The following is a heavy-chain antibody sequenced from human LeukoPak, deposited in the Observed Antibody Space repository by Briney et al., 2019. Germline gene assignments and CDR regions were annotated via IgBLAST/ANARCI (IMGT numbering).Heavy chain of an antibody. V-gene: IGHV3-23*01. D-gene: IGHD3-10*01. Sequence: PGGSLRLSCAASGFTFSSYGMSWVRQAPGKGLEWVSAIGGRDGSTYYADSVKGRFTISRDNSKNTLYVQMNSLRAEDTAAYYCAKGHYYGSGSLDYWGQGTLVTVSS. CDR1: GFTFSSYG. CDR3: AKGHYYGSGSLDY. CDR2: IGGRDGST. J-gene: IGHJ4*02.